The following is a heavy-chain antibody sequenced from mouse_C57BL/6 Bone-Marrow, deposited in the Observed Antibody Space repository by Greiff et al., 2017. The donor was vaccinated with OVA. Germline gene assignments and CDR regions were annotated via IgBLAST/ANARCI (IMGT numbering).Heavy chain of an antibody. CDR2: INPSSGYT. CDR1: GYTFTSYT. J-gene: IGHJ2*01. D-gene: IGHD3-2*02. CDR3: ARRGQLRPYYFDY. V-gene: IGHV1-4*01. Sequence: VKLQESGAELARPGASVKMSCKASGYTFTSYTMHWVKQRPGQGLEWIGYINPSSGYTKYNQKFKDKATLTADKSSSTAYMQLSSLTSEDSAVYYCARRGQLRPYYFDYWGQGTTLTVSS.